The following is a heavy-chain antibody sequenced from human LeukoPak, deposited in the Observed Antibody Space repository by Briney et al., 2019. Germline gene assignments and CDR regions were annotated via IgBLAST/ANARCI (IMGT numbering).Heavy chain of an antibody. Sequence: PSETLSLTCTVSGGSISSSSYYWGWIRQPPGKGLEWIGSIYYSGSTYYNPSLKSRVPISVDTSKNQFSLKLSSVTAADTAVYYCARLGEGSRGPWFDPWGQGTLVTVSS. CDR3: ARLGEGSRGPWFDP. D-gene: IGHD6-13*01. V-gene: IGHV4-39*01. CDR2: IYYSGST. J-gene: IGHJ5*02. CDR1: GGSISSSSYY.